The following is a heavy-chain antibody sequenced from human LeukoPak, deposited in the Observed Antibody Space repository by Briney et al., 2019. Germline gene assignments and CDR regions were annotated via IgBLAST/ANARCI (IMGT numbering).Heavy chain of an antibody. CDR2: TYYRSKWYN. D-gene: IGHD6-13*01. Sequence: SQTLSLTCAISGDSVSSNSAAWNWTRQSPSRGLEWLGRTYYRSKWYNDYAVSVKSRITINPDTSKNQFSLQLNSVTPEDTAVYYCATSHSSSWYVFDYWGQGTLVTVSS. CDR1: GDSVSSNSAA. J-gene: IGHJ4*02. V-gene: IGHV6-1*01. CDR3: ATSHSSSWYVFDY.